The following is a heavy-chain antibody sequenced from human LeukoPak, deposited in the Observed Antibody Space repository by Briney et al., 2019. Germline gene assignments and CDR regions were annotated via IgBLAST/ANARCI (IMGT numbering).Heavy chain of an antibody. CDR2: VSGDGSIT. CDR3: ARQNYGNPDY. Sequence: GGSLRLSCAASGFTYSSNWMHWVRQAPGKGLVWVSRVSGDGSITYYADSVKGRFTMSRDNAKNTLYLQMNSLRVEDTAVYYCARQNYGNPDYWGQGTLVTVSS. CDR1: GFTYSSNW. V-gene: IGHV3-74*01. D-gene: IGHD3-16*01. J-gene: IGHJ4*02.